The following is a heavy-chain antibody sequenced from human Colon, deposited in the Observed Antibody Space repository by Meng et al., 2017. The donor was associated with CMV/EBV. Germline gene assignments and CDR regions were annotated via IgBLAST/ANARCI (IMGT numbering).Heavy chain of an antibody. CDR1: GFSLTTTGAG. J-gene: IGHJ4*02. CDR3: ARHSLTILTD. V-gene: IGHV2-5*02. Sequence: IPLKESVPALAHPAHTLTLTCPLSGFSLTTTGAGVAWVRQPPGKAPELLALIHWDDDKRYSPSLKNRLNITKDTSKNQVVFSMTDLDPADTGTFYCARHSLTILTDWGQGALVTVSS. CDR2: IHWDDDK. D-gene: IGHD2-8*02.